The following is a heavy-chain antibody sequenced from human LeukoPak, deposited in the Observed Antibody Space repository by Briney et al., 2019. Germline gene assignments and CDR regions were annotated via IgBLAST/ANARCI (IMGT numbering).Heavy chain of an antibody. D-gene: IGHD2-2*01. V-gene: IGHV1-2*02. CDR3: ARTTGVYCTSTSCPFEY. Sequence: ASVKVSCRAFGFTLTDYYIHWVRQAPGQGLEWMGWINPNSGTTNFAQKFQGRVTMTRDTSISTAYMELSRLRSDDTAVYYCARTTGVYCTSTSCPFEYWGQGTLVTVSS. J-gene: IGHJ4*02. CDR1: GFTLTDYY. CDR2: INPNSGTT.